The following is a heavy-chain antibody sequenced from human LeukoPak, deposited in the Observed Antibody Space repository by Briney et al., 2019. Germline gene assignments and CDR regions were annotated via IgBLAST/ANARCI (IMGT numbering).Heavy chain of an antibody. J-gene: IGHJ3*02. V-gene: IGHV1-69*13. D-gene: IGHD3-3*01. CDR2: IIPIFGTA. Sequence: ASVKVSCKASGGTFSSYAISWVRQAPGQGLEWMGGIIPIFGTANYAQKFQGRVTITADESTSTAYMELSSLRSEDTAVYYCASDVKWGVTIFGVVDDAFDIWGQGTMVTVSS. CDR1: GGTFSSYA. CDR3: ASDVKWGVTIFGVVDDAFDI.